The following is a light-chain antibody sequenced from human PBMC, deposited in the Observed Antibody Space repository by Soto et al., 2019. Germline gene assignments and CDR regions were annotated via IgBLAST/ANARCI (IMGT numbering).Light chain of an antibody. CDR1: NIGSKG. CDR3: QVWDKSSDQPV. Sequence: ELTQPPSVSVAPGQTPTISCGGNNIGSKGVHWYQQKPGQAPVLVVYEDSDRPSGIPERFSGSNSGNTATLTISRVEAGDEADYYCQVWDKSSDQPVFGGGTKLTVL. V-gene: IGLV3-21*02. CDR2: EDS. J-gene: IGLJ2*01.